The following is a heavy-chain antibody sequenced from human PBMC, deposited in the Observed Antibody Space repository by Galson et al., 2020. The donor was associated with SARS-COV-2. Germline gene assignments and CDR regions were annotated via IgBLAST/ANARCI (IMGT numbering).Heavy chain of an antibody. D-gene: IGHD5-18*01. CDR3: ARGPGGYSSHFDY. V-gene: IGHV3-30*03. CDR1: GFTFSSYG. J-gene: IGHJ4*02. CDR2: ISYDGSNK. Sequence: GESLKISCAASGFTFSSYGMHWVRQAPGKGLEWVAVISYDGSNKYYADSVKGRFTISRDNSKDTLYLQMNSLRAEDSAVYYCARGPGGYSSHFDYWGQGTLVTVSS.